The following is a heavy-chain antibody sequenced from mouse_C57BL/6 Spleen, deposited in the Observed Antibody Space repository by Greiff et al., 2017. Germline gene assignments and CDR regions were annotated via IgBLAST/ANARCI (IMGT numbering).Heavy chain of an antibody. J-gene: IGHJ4*01. Sequence: VQLQQSGPELVKPGASVKISCKASGYSFTGYYMNWVKQSPEKSLEWIGEINPSTGGTTYNQKFKAKATLTVDKSSSTAYMQLKSLTSEDSAVYYCARYYYGSNLYAMDYWGQGTSVTVSS. D-gene: IGHD1-1*01. CDR2: INPSTGGT. V-gene: IGHV1-42*01. CDR1: GYSFTGYY. CDR3: ARYYYGSNLYAMDY.